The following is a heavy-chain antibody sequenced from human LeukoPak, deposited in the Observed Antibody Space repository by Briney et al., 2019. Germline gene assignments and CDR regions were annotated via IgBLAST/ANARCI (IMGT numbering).Heavy chain of an antibody. D-gene: IGHD3-22*01. CDR1: GASLSPHY. J-gene: IGHJ6*03. V-gene: IGHV4-59*11. CDR2: IYFNGGT. Sequence: SETLSLTCSVSGASLSPHYWSWVRQAPGKGLEWIGYIYFNGGTNYNPSLKSRVTISVDTSKNQFSLKLRSVTAADTAVYYCARGTYYYDSSGYHYYYNYMDVWGKGTTVTISS. CDR3: ARGTYYYDSSGYHYYYNYMDV.